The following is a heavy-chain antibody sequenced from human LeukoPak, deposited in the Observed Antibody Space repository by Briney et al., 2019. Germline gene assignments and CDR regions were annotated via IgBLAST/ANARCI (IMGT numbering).Heavy chain of an antibody. CDR3: VRRGGCSGGSCYSLYFDY. V-gene: IGHV4-39*01. J-gene: IGHJ4*02. CDR2: IYYSGST. Sequence: SSQTLSLTCTVSGGSIISSNYYWGWIRQPPGKGLEWIATIYYSGSTYYNPSLNSRVTIYVDTSKNQFSLKLTPVTAADTAVYYCVRRGGCSGGSCYSLYFDYWGQGTLVTVSS. D-gene: IGHD2-15*01. CDR1: GGSIISSNYY.